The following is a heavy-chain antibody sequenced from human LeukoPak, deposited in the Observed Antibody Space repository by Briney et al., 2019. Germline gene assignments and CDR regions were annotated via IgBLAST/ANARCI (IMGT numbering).Heavy chain of an antibody. Sequence: PGGSLRLSCAASGFTFSSYAMSWVRQAPGKGLEWVSAISGSGGSTYYADSVKGRFTISRDNSKNTLYLQMNSLRAEDTAVYYCAKDTTGYCSSTSCFGPPPQFGYWGQGTLVTVSS. J-gene: IGHJ4*02. CDR1: GFTFSSYA. CDR3: AKDTTGYCSSTSCFGPPPQFGY. D-gene: IGHD2-2*01. CDR2: ISGSGGST. V-gene: IGHV3-23*01.